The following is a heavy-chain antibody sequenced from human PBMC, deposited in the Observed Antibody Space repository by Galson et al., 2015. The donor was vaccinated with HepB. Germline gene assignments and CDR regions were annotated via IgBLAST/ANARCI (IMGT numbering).Heavy chain of an antibody. Sequence: QSGAEVKKPGESLKVSCKASGYTFTGYYMHWVRQAPGQGLEWMGRINPNSGGTNYAQKFQGRVIMTRDTSISTAYMELSRLRSDDTAVYYCASQKYYDILTGYYRGEPDYWGQGTLVTVSS. CDR2: INPNSGGT. D-gene: IGHD3-9*01. CDR3: ASQKYYDILTGYYRGEPDY. CDR1: GYTFTGYY. V-gene: IGHV1-2*06. J-gene: IGHJ4*02.